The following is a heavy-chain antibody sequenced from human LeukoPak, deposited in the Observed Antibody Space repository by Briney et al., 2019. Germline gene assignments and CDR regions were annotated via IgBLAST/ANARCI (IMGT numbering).Heavy chain of an antibody. CDR2: INPSGGST. Sequence: GASVKVSCKASGYTFTSYYMHWVRQAPGQGLEWMGIINPSGGSTSYAQKFQGRVTMTRDMSTSTVYMELSSLRSEDAAVYYCARDSLLTWEPLTPESYLDYWGQGTLVTVSS. V-gene: IGHV1-46*01. J-gene: IGHJ4*02. CDR1: GYTFTSYY. D-gene: IGHD1-26*01. CDR3: ARDSLLTWEPLTPESYLDY.